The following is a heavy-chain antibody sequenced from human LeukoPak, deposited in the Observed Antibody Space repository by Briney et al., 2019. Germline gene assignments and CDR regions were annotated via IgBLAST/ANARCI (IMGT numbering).Heavy chain of an antibody. CDR2: ISTTTGTT. CDR1: GFTFSSYE. V-gene: IGHV3-48*01. Sequence: GGSLRLSCAASGFTFSSYEMNWVRQAPGKRLEWVSYISTTTGTTYYADSVKGRFTISRDNAKNSLYLQMNSLRAEDTAVYYCARVLRYCSGGNCYSGGLGYMDVWGKGTTVTISS. D-gene: IGHD2-15*01. J-gene: IGHJ6*03. CDR3: ARVLRYCSGGNCYSGGLGYMDV.